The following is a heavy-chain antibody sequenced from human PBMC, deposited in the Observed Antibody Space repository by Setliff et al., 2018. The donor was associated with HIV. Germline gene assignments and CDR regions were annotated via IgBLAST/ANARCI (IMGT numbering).Heavy chain of an antibody. V-gene: IGHV3-23*01. CDR3: AKGGLNWGIVDVFDV. Sequence: PGGSLRLSCAASGFTFNKYAMGWVRQAPGKGLEWVSITSGTGGSPFYADSVEGRFTISRDNSKNTVYLQMNSLRAEDTAAYYCAKGGLNWGIVDVFDVWGQGTMVTVSS. J-gene: IGHJ3*01. D-gene: IGHD7-27*01. CDR2: TSGTGGSP. CDR1: GFTFNKYA.